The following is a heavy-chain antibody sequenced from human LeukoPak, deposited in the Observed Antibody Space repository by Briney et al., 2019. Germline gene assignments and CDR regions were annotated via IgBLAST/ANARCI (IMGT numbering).Heavy chain of an antibody. Sequence: HPGGSLRLSCAASGFTFDDYAMHWVRQAPGKGLEWVSLISWDGGSTYYADSVKGRFTISRDNSKNSLYLQMNSLRAEDTALYYCAKDKSYDILTGYFDYWGQGTPATVSS. CDR2: ISWDGGST. V-gene: IGHV3-43D*03. CDR1: GFTFDDYA. CDR3: AKDKSYDILTGYFDY. J-gene: IGHJ4*02. D-gene: IGHD3-9*01.